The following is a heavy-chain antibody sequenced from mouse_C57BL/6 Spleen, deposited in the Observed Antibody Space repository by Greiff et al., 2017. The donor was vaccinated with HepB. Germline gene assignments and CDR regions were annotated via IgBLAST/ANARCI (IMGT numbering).Heavy chain of an antibody. J-gene: IGHJ3*01. Sequence: EVHLVESGGGLVKPGGSLKLSCAASGFTFSDYGMHWVRQAPEKGLEWVAYISSGSSTIYYADTVKGRFTISRDNAKNTLFLQMTSLRSEDTAMYYCARGYYSNLAWFAYWGQGTLVTVSA. V-gene: IGHV5-17*01. D-gene: IGHD2-5*01. CDR3: ARGYYSNLAWFAY. CDR1: GFTFSDYG. CDR2: ISSGSSTI.